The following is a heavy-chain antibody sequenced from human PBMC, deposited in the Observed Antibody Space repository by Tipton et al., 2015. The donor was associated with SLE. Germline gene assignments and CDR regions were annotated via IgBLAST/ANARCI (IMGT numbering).Heavy chain of an antibody. CDR2: ISGYNGDT. J-gene: IGHJ4*02. CDR1: GYTFTSYG. CDR3: ARSGYYDSSGYPPFLDY. D-gene: IGHD3-22*01. Sequence: QLVQSGAEVKKPGASVKVSCKASGYTFTSYGLSWVRQAPGQGLEWVGRISGYNGDTNYAQKLQDRVTMTTDTTTSTAYMELRSLRSDDTAVYFCARSGYYDSSGYPPFLDYWGQGTLVTVSS. V-gene: IGHV1-18*01.